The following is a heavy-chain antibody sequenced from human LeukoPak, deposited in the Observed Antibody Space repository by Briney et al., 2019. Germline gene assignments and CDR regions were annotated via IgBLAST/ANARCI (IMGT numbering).Heavy chain of an antibody. D-gene: IGHD2-2*02. CDR2: INTNTGNP. Sequence: GASVKVSCKASGYTFTSYAMNWVRQAPGQGLEWMGWINTNTGNPTYAQGFTGRFVFSLDTSVSTAYLQISSLKAEDTAVYYCAREGYCSSTSCYRDYYYYYGMDVWGQGTTVTVSS. V-gene: IGHV7-4-1*02. CDR3: AREGYCSSTSCYRDYYYYYGMDV. CDR1: GYTFTSYA. J-gene: IGHJ6*02.